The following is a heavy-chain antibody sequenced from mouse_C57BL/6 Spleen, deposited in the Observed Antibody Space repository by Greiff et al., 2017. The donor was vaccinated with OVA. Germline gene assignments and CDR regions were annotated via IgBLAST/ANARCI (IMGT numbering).Heavy chain of an antibody. CDR2: IYPSDSET. J-gene: IGHJ3*01. CDR1: GYTFTSYW. CDR3: ASGNYDSSWFAY. V-gene: IGHV1-61*01. D-gene: IGHD2-4*01. Sequence: QVQLQQPGAELVRPGSSVKLSCKASGYTFTSYWMDWVKQRPGQGLEWIGNIYPSDSETHYNQKFKDKATLTVDKSSSTAYMQLSSLTSEDSAVYYCASGNYDSSWFAYWGQGTLVTVSA.